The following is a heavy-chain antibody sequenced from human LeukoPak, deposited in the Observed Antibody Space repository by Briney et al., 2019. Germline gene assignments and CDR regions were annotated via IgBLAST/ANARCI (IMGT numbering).Heavy chain of an antibody. V-gene: IGHV3-30*02. CDR2: IRYDGSNK. J-gene: IGHJ4*02. D-gene: IGHD5-18*01. CDR3: AKERDTAMVTIDY. CDR1: GFTFSSYG. Sequence: GGSLRLSCAASGFTFSSYGMHWVPEARGKGLEWVAFIRYDGSNKYYADSVKGRFTISRDNSKNTLYLQVKSQRAEDTAVYYCAKERDTAMVTIDYWGQGTLVTVSS.